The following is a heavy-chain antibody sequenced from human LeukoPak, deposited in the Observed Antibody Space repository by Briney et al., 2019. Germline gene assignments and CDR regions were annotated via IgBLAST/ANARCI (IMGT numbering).Heavy chain of an antibody. Sequence: GESLKISCKGSGYSFTKYWIGWVRQLPGKGLEWMGILYPGDSDTRYSPSFQGQVTISADKSISTAYLQWSSLKASDTAMYYCAGTLNYYDSGAYYLAPFDYWGQGTLVTDSS. CDR1: GYSFTKYW. CDR2: LYPGDSDT. V-gene: IGHV5-51*01. J-gene: IGHJ4*02. CDR3: AGTLNYYDSGAYYLAPFDY. D-gene: IGHD3-22*01.